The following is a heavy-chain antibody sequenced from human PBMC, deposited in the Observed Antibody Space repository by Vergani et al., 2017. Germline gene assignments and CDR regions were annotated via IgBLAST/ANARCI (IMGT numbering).Heavy chain of an antibody. Sequence: EVQLVESGGGLVQPGGSLRLSCAASGFTVSSNYMSWVRQAPGKGLEWVDNIKQDGSAQYYVDSVKGRFTIARDNAKTSLYLQMNGLRAEDTAVYYCARDSTIFGVVIKFDYWGQGTLVTVSS. D-gene: IGHD3-3*01. CDR3: ARDSTIFGVVIKFDY. CDR1: GFTVSSNY. V-gene: IGHV3-7*03. CDR2: IKQDGSAQ. J-gene: IGHJ4*02.